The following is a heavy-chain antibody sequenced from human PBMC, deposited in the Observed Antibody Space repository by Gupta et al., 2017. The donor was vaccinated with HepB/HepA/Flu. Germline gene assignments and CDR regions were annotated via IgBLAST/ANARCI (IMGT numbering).Heavy chain of an antibody. Sequence: EVQLLESGGGLVQPGGSLRLSCVASGFTFSRYAMNWVRQAPGKGLEWVSGVSGSGTDTYYADSVKGRFTISRDNSKNRLYLQMNSLRDEETAIYYCAKGLDGFIPIDYWGQGTLVTVSS. J-gene: IGHJ4*02. CDR3: AKGLDGFIPIDY. D-gene: IGHD5-24*01. CDR2: VSGSGTDT. V-gene: IGHV3-23*01. CDR1: GFTFSRYA.